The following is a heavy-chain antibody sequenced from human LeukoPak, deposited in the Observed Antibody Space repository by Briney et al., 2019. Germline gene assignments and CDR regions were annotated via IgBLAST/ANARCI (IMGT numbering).Heavy chain of an antibody. CDR3: ARGSPPDY. CDR1: GFIFSDYY. J-gene: IGHJ4*02. CDR2: ISSSSIYT. V-gene: IGHV3-11*05. D-gene: IGHD2-15*01. Sequence: GGSLTLSCAASGFIFSDYYMSWIRQAPGKGLEWLSYISSSSIYTSYADSVKGRFTISRDNAKNPLYLQLNSLRAEDTAVYYCARGSPPDYWGQGTLVTVSS.